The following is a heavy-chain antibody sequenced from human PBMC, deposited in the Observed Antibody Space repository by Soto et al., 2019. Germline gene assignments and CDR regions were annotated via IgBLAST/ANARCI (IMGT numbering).Heavy chain of an antibody. V-gene: IGHV3-73*01. D-gene: IGHD5-18*01. CDR2: IRNKDNNYAT. J-gene: IGHJ4*02. Sequence: GGSLRLSCVASGFTFSESAMHWVRQASGKGLEWVGRIRNKDNNYATAYTASVKGRFTISRDDSKNTVYLQMNSLKIDDTAVYYCTSRRDLTAVDPFDYWGLGTLVTVSS. CDR3: TSRRDLTAVDPFDY. CDR1: GFTFSESA.